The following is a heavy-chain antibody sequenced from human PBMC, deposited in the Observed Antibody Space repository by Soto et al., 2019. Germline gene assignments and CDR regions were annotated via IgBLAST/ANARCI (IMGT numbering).Heavy chain of an antibody. Sequence: PSQTLSLTCAISGDSVSSNSATWNWIRQSPSRGLEWLGRTYYRSKWYNEYSVSVRSRIIINPDTSKNQFSLQLSSVTPEDTAMCISARRTRSWFDYWGQGTLVTVSS. D-gene: IGHD2-15*01. CDR3: ARRTRSWFDY. CDR2: TYYRSKWYN. V-gene: IGHV6-1*01. J-gene: IGHJ4*02. CDR1: GDSVSSNSAT.